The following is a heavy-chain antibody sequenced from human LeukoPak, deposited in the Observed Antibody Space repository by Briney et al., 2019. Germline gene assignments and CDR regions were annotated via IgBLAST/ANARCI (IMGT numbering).Heavy chain of an antibody. CDR1: GFTFDDYG. CDR2: ISSSSSYI. Sequence: GGSLRLSCAASGFTFDDYGMSWVRQAPGKGLEWVSSISSSSSYIYYADSVKGRFTISRDNAKNSLYLQMNSLRAEDTAVYYCARDSYYYMDVWGKGTTVTVSS. J-gene: IGHJ6*03. V-gene: IGHV3-21*01. CDR3: ARDSYYYMDV.